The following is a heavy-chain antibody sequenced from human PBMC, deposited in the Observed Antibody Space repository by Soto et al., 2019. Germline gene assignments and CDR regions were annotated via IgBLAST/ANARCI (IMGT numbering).Heavy chain of an antibody. J-gene: IGHJ6*02. D-gene: IGHD6-19*01. CDR3: ARGGDYSSVWGKLSNYALDV. V-gene: IGHV1-18*04. Sequence: ASVKVSCRASVYTFTGYYMHWVRQAPGQRLEWMGWISGYNDYTIYTQKLQGRVTMTTDTSSNTVYMELRSLRSDDTAVYYCARGGDYSSVWGKLSNYALDVWGQGTTVTVSS. CDR1: VYTFTGYY. CDR2: ISGYNDYT.